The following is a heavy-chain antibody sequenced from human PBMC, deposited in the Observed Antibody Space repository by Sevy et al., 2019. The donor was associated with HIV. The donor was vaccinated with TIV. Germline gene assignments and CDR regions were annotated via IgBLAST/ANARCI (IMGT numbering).Heavy chain of an antibody. CDR1: GLTFSSYA. Sequence: GGSLRLSCAASGLTFSSYAMSWVRQAPGKGLEWVSAISGSGANTYYADSVKGRFTISSDNSKNTLYLQMNSLRAEDTALYSCVKDRGGRYPNDAFDIWGQGTMVTVSS. V-gene: IGHV3-23*01. J-gene: IGHJ3*02. CDR2: ISGSGANT. CDR3: VKDRGGRYPNDAFDI. D-gene: IGHD1-26*01.